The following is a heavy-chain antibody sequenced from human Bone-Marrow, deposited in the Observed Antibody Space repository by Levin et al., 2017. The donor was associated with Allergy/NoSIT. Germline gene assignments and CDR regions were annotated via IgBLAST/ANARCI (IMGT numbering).Heavy chain of an antibody. D-gene: IGHD3-22*01. Sequence: LSLTCVGSGFDFGGRWMSWVRQAPGKRLEWVAYIKRDGTDMDYVDSVKGRFTISRDNAKNSLYLEMSSLRVEDTAIYFCAVIAWYDKGYRYRQFEDWGQGALVTVSS. J-gene: IGHJ4*02. V-gene: IGHV3-7*02. CDR2: IKRDGTDM. CDR3: AVIAWYDKGYRYRQFED. CDR1: GFDFGGRW.